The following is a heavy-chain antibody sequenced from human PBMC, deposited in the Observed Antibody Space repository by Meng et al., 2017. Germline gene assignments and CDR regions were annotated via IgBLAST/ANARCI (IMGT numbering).Heavy chain of an antibody. D-gene: IGHD3/OR15-3a*01. CDR2: INHSGST. CDR1: GRFFSASY. CDR3: ARVLDPVLVEFDY. J-gene: IGHJ4*02. V-gene: IGHV4-34*01. Sequence: WAQGLSTPVVTLSLLCVVDGRFFSASYWSWIRQPPGKGLEWIGEINHSGSTNYTPSLKSRVTISVDTSKNQFSLKLSSVTAADTAVYYCARVLDPVLVEFDYWGQGTLVTVSS.